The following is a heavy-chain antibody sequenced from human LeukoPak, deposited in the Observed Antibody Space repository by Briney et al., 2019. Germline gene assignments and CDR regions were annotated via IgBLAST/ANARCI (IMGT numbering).Heavy chain of an antibody. CDR3: ARHGGSGSS. Sequence: SETLSLTCAGYGGSFSGYYWSWIRQPPGKGLEWIGEINHSGSTNYNPSLKSRVTISVDTSKNQFSLKLSSVNAADTAVYYCARHGGSGSSWGQGTLVTVSS. CDR2: INHSGST. J-gene: IGHJ5*02. D-gene: IGHD3-10*01. CDR1: GGSFSGYY. V-gene: IGHV4-34*01.